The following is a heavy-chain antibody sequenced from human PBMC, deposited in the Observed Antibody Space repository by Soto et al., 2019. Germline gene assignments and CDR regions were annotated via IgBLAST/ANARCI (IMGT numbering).Heavy chain of an antibody. J-gene: IGHJ6*02. Sequence: SETLSLTCAVYGGSFSGYYWSWIRQPPGKGLEWIGEINHSGSTNYNPSLKSRVTISVDTSKNQFSLKLSSVTAADTAVYYCARGGRVTIFGVVSDYGIGVWGQGPTVT. CDR1: GGSFSGYY. D-gene: IGHD3-3*01. V-gene: IGHV4-34*01. CDR3: ARGGRVTIFGVVSDYGIGV. CDR2: INHSGST.